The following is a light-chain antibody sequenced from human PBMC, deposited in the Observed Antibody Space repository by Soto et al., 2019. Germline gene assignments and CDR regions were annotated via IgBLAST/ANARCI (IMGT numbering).Light chain of an antibody. CDR1: QSINKW. CDR2: TAS. Sequence: DILLTQSPSTVSASVGGRVTITCRASQSINKWLAWYQQKPGQAPKLLIYTASTLKSGVPSRFTGGGSGTEFTLTISGLQAVDFATYYCQEYSGYSRAFGQGTKVDIK. J-gene: IGKJ1*01. V-gene: IGKV1-5*03. CDR3: QEYSGYSRA.